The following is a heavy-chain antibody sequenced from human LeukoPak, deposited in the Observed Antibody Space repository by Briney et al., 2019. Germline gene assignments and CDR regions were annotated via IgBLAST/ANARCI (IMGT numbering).Heavy chain of an antibody. Sequence: MSSETLSLTCTVSGGSVSSYYWSWIRQPPGKGLEWIGYIYYSGSTSYNPSLKSRVTISLDTSKNQFSLKLSSVTAADTAVYYCARAPGGGYYSYYFDYWGQGTLVTVSS. V-gene: IGHV4-59*02. CDR3: ARAPGGGYYSYYFDY. J-gene: IGHJ4*02. CDR2: IYYSGST. CDR1: GGSVSSYY. D-gene: IGHD3-22*01.